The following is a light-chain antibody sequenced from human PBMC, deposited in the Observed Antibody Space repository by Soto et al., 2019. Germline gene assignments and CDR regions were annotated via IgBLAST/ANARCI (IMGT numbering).Light chain of an antibody. V-gene: IGKV3-20*01. J-gene: IGKJ2*01. CDR2: GAS. Sequence: EIVLTQSPGTLSLSPGERATLSCRASQSVTSNYLAWYQQKPGQAPRLLIYGASIRATGVPYRFSGSGSGTDFTLTITRLEPGDFAVYYGQQYGSSPLMSPLVQGT. CDR3: QQYGSSPLMSP. CDR1: QSVTSNY.